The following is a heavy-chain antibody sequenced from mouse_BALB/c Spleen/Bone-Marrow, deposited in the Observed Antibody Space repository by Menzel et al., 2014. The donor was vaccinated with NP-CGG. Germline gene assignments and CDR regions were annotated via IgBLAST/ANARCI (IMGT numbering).Heavy chain of an antibody. CDR2: IDPASDYT. D-gene: IGHD4-1*01. J-gene: IGHJ2*01. CDR3: ATLTGTFDY. V-gene: IGHV14-3*02. Sequence: EVKLMESGAELVKPGASVKLSCTASGFNIKDTYMHWVMQRPEQGLEWIGRIDPASDYTQFDSKFQGKATITADTSSNTAYLQLSSLTSEDTAVYYCATLTGTFDYWGQGTTLTVSS. CDR1: GFNIKDTY.